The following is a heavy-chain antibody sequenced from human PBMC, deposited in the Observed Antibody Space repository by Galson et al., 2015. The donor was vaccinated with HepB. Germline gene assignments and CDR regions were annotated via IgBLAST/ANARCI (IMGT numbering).Heavy chain of an antibody. V-gene: IGHV1-24*01. CDR3: GTDAVGVESKTRGMHV. J-gene: IGHJ6*02. CDR1: GYTLTELS. CDR2: LDTEDGET. Sequence: SVKVSCQVSGYTLTELSMHGVRQAPGKGLEWMGGLDTEDGETIYAQKFQGRVTMTENTSTDTAYMELSSLGSEDTAVYYCGTDAVGVESKTRGMHVWGQGTTVTVSS. D-gene: IGHD2-21*01.